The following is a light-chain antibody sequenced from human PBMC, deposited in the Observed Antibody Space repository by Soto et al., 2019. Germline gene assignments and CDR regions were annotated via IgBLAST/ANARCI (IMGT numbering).Light chain of an antibody. Sequence: RVTITCPATQSIYTWLAWYQQRPGTAPNLLIYDASSLENGVPSRFGGSGSGTEFALTISSLQPDDFATYYCQQYNTYSWTFGQGTKVDIK. CDR1: QSIYTW. J-gene: IGKJ1*01. CDR3: QQYNTYSWT. V-gene: IGKV1-5*01. CDR2: DAS.